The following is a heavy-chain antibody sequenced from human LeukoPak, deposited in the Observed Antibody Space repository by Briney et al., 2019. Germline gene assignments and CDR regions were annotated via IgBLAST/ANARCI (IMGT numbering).Heavy chain of an antibody. CDR3: ASNLRYNYDSSGYDFDY. J-gene: IGHJ4*02. D-gene: IGHD3-22*01. V-gene: IGHV3-21*01. Sequence: GGSLRLSCAASGFTFSSYSMNWVRQAPGKGLEWVSSISSSSSYIYYADSVRGRFTISRDNAKNSLYLRMHSLRAEDTAVYYCASNLRYNYDSSGYDFDYWGQGTLATVSS. CDR2: ISSSSSYI. CDR1: GFTFSSYS.